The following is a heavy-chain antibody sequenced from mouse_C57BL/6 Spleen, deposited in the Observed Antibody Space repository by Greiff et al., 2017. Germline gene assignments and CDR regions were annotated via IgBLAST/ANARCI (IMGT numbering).Heavy chain of an antibody. CDR2: IYPGSGNT. V-gene: IGHV1-76*01. Sequence: VQLQQSGAELVRPGASVKLSCKASGYTFTDYYINWVKQRPGQGLEWIARIYPGSGNTYYNEKFKGKATLTAEKSSSTAYMQLSSLTSEDSAVYCCARGERAMDYWGQGTSVTVSS. CDR1: GYTFTDYY. CDR3: ARGERAMDY. J-gene: IGHJ4*01.